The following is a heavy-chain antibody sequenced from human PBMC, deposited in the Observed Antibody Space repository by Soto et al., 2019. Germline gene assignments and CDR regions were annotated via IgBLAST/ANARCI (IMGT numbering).Heavy chain of an antibody. CDR3: ARETPNDGGTPDY. CDR1: GFTFSSYA. J-gene: IGHJ4*02. V-gene: IGHV3-30-3*01. CDR2: ISYDGSNK. D-gene: IGHD2-15*01. Sequence: QVQLVESGGGVVQPGRSLRLSCAASGFTFSSYAMHWVRQAPGKGLEWVAVISYDGSNKYYADSVKGRFTISRDNSKNTLYLQMNSLRAEDTAVYYCARETPNDGGTPDYWGQGTLVAVSS.